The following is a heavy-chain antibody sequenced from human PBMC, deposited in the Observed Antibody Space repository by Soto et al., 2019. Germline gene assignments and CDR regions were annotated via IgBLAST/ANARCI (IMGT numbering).Heavy chain of an antibody. CDR2: ISGSGGST. CDR3: AKDGGYFDTNYYMDV. V-gene: IGHV3-23*01. Sequence: GGSLRLSCAASGFTFSSYAMSWVRQAPGKGLEWVSAISGSGGSTYYADSVKGRFTISRDNSKNTLYLQMNSLRAEDTAVYYCAKDGGYFDTNYYMDVWGKGTTVTVSS. CDR1: GFTFSSYA. J-gene: IGHJ6*03. D-gene: IGHD3-9*01.